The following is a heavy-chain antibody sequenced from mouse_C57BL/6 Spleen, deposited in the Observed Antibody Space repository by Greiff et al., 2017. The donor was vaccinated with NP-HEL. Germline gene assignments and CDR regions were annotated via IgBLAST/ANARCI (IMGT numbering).Heavy chain of an antibody. D-gene: IGHD1-1*01. V-gene: IGHV1-55*01. J-gene: IGHJ2*01. Sequence: QVQLQQPGAELVKPGASVKMSCKASGYTFTSYWITWVKQRPGQGLEWIGNIYPGSGSTNYNEKFKSKATLTVDTSSSTAYMQLSSLTSVDSAVYYCARGRDLLLVGWGQGTTLTVSS. CDR2: IYPGSGST. CDR3: ARGRDLLLVG. CDR1: GYTFTSYW.